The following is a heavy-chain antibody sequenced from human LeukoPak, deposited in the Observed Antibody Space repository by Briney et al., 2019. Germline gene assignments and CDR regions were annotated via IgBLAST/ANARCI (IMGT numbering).Heavy chain of an antibody. CDR3: ASAAYCGGDCSDAFDI. CDR2: MNPNSGNT. J-gene: IGHJ3*02. V-gene: IGHV1-8*01. Sequence: ASVKVSCKASGYTFTSYDINWVRQATGQGLEWMGWMNPNSGNTGYAQKFQGRVTMTRNTSISTAYMELSSLRSEDTAVYYCASAAYCGGDCSDAFDIWGQGTMVTVSS. D-gene: IGHD2-21*02. CDR1: GYTFTSYD.